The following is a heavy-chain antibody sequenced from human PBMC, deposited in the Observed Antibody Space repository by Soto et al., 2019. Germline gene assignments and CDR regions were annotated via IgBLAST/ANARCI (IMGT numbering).Heavy chain of an antibody. J-gene: IGHJ4*02. D-gene: IGHD3-10*01. CDR2: IYSGGYT. Sequence: EVQLVESGGGLIQPGGSLRLSCAVSGFTVSNNYMSWVRQAPGKGLEGVSVIYSGGYTAYGDSVKGRFTISRDNSKNTIFPQNDSPGARRPAVYFRAASPGGGGYWGQGTLVTVSS. CDR1: GFTVSNNY. V-gene: IGHV3-53*01. CDR3: AASPGGGGY.